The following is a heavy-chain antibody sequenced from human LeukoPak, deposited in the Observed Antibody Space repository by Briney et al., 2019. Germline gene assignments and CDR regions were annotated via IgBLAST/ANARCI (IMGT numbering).Heavy chain of an antibody. CDR2: ISSNGGST. D-gene: IGHD6-6*01. CDR3: ARVVGYSSSTFFDY. J-gene: IGHJ4*02. CDR1: GFTFSSYA. Sequence: GGSLRLSCAASGFTFSSYAMHWVRQAPGKGLEYVSAISSNGGSTYYANSVKGRFTISRDNSKSTLYLQMGSLRAEDMAVYYCARVVGYSSSTFFDYWGQGTLATVSS. V-gene: IGHV3-64*01.